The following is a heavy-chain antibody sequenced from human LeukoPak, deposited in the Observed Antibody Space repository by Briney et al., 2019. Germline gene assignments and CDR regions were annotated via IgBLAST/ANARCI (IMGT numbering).Heavy chain of an antibody. CDR1: GYTFTGYY. CDR3: ARVQYQLLFGWFDP. CDR2: INPNSGGT. V-gene: IGHV1-2*02. D-gene: IGHD2-2*01. J-gene: IGHJ5*02. Sequence: ASVKVSCKASGYTFTGYYMHWVRQAPGQGLEWMGWINPNSGGTNYAQKFQGRVTMTRDMSISTAYMELSRLRSDDTAVYYCARVQYQLLFGWFDPWGQGTLVTVSS.